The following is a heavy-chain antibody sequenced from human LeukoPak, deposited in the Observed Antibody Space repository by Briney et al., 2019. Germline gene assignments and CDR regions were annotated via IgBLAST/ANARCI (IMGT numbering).Heavy chain of an antibody. V-gene: IGHV3-7*01. CDR2: IKHDGSEK. CDR3: ATDRGWRTSGYYLYYFEY. Sequence: PGGSLRPSCAASGFIFTNYFMSWVRQAPGKGLEWVPSIKHDGSEKYYVDSVRGRFTISRDNTMNSLYLRMSSLRAEDTAVYYCATDRGWRTSGYYLYYFEYWGQGTLVTYSS. J-gene: IGHJ4*02. CDR1: GFIFTNYF. D-gene: IGHD3-3*01.